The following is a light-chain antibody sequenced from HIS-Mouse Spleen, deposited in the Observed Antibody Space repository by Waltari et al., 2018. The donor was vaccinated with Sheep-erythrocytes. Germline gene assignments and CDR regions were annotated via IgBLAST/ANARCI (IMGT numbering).Light chain of an antibody. V-gene: IGKV4-1*01. CDR1: QSVLYSSNNKNY. Sequence: DIVMTQSPDSLAVSLGERATINCKSSQSVLYSSNNKNYLAWYQKKPGQPPKLLIYWASTRESGVPDRFSGSGSGTDFTLTISSLQAEDFATYYCQQANSFPITFGQGTRLEIK. CDR3: QQANSFPIT. CDR2: WAS. J-gene: IGKJ5*01.